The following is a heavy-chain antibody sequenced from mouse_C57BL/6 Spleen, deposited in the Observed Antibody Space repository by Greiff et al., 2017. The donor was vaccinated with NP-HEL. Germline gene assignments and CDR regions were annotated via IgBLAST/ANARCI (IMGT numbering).Heavy chain of an antibody. D-gene: IGHD1-1*01. Sequence: DVKLVESGGGLVKPGGSLKLSCAASGFTFSSYAMSWVRQTPEKRLEWVATISDGGSYTYYPDNVKGRFTISRDNAKNTLYLQMSHLRSEDTAMYYCARDISTVVAYDYWGQGTTLTVSS. J-gene: IGHJ2*01. CDR2: ISDGGSYT. CDR1: GFTFSSYA. CDR3: ARDISTVVAYDY. V-gene: IGHV5-4*01.